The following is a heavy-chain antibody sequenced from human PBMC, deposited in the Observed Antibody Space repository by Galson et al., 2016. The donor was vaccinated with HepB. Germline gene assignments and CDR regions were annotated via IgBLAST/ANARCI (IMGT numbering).Heavy chain of an antibody. Sequence: SVKVSCKASGYSFTRYGITWVRQAPGQGLEWLGWISPYNGNATYARKFQGRVTMTRDTSTSTAYMELRRLRYDDTAVYYCATYPSYGDYGGYYYGMDVWGQGTTVTVAS. V-gene: IGHV1-18*01. J-gene: IGHJ6*02. D-gene: IGHD4-17*01. CDR3: ATYPSYGDYGGYYYGMDV. CDR2: ISPYNGNA. CDR1: GYSFTRYG.